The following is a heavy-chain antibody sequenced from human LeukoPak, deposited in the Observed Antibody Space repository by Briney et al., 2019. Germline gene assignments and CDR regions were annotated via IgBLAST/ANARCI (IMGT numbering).Heavy chain of an antibody. Sequence: SETLSLTCTVSGGSISSDYWSWIRQPAGKGLEWLGRIYTGGSTTHYNPSLKSRVSMSVDTSKNQFSLKLSSVTAADTAVYYCAREWVPTSPDYFDYWGHGILVTVSS. J-gene: IGHJ4*01. CDR1: GGSISSDY. V-gene: IGHV4-4*07. D-gene: IGHD1-26*01. CDR3: AREWVPTSPDYFDY. CDR2: IYTGGST.